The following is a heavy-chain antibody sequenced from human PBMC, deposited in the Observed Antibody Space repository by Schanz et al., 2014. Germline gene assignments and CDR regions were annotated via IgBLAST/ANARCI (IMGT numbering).Heavy chain of an antibody. D-gene: IGHD6-13*01. J-gene: IGHJ4*02. V-gene: IGHV3-66*01. CDR3: TKEDATALWYFEH. CDR2: IWSDGSRT. Sequence: EVQLVESGGGLVQPGGSLRLSCAASGFTVSTNYMSWVRQAPGKGLEWVAFIWSDGSRTYHAESVKGRFTISRDNSKNLVVLQMNSLRVDDTAVYYCTKEDATALWYFEHWGQGTLVTVSS. CDR1: GFTVSTNY.